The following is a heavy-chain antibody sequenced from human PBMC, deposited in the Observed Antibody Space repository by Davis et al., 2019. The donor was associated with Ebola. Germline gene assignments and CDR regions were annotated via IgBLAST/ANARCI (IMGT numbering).Heavy chain of an antibody. V-gene: IGHV1-3*01. CDR2: INAGNGNT. D-gene: IGHD6-13*01. Sequence: ASVKVSCKASGYTFTSYAMHWVRQAPGQRLEWMGWINAGNGNTKYSQKFQGRVTITRDTSASTAYMELSSLRSEDTAVYYCARGEWIAAAATRLQVPIYYYYYMDVWGKGTTVTVSS. CDR1: GYTFTSYA. CDR3: ARGEWIAAAATRLQVPIYYYYYMDV. J-gene: IGHJ6*03.